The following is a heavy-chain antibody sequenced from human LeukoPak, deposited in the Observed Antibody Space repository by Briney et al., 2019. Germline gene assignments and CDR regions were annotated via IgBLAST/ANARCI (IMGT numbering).Heavy chain of an antibody. CDR2: ISYDGSNK. Sequence: GGSLRLSCAASGFTFSSYGMHWVRQAPGKGLEWVAAISYDGSNKYYADSVKGRFTISRDNSKNTLYLQMNSLRAEDTAVYYCAGDVYYDSSGLDYWGQGTLVTVSS. V-gene: IGHV3-30*03. J-gene: IGHJ4*02. D-gene: IGHD3-22*01. CDR1: GFTFSSYG. CDR3: AGDVYYDSSGLDY.